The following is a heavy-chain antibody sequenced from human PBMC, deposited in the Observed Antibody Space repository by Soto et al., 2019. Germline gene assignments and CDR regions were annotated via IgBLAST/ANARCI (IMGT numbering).Heavy chain of an antibody. J-gene: IGHJ5*02. CDR1: GYSFTSYW. D-gene: IGHD3-3*01. CDR3: ARRRGELLEWLSFDP. V-gene: IGHV5-51*01. Sequence: GESLKISCKGSGYSFTSYWIGWVRQMPGKGLEWMGIIYPGDSDTRYSPSFQGQVTISADKSISTAYLQWSSLKASDTAMYYCARRRGELLEWLSFDPWGQGTLVTVSS. CDR2: IYPGDSDT.